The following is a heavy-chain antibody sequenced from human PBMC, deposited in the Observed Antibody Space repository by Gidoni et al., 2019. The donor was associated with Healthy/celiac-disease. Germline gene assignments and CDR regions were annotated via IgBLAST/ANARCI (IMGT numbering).Heavy chain of an antibody. CDR1: GGSISSYY. V-gene: IGHV4-59*08. CDR3: ARLGLGYCSGGSCYTHRNILFDY. J-gene: IGHJ4*02. D-gene: IGHD2-15*01. CDR2: IYYSGST. Sequence: QVQLQESGPGLVKPSETLSLTCTVSGGSISSYYWRWIRQPPGKGLEWIGYIYYSGSTNYNPSLKSRVTISVDTSKNQFSLKLSSVTAADTAVYYCARLGLGYCSGGSCYTHRNILFDYWGQGTLVTVSS.